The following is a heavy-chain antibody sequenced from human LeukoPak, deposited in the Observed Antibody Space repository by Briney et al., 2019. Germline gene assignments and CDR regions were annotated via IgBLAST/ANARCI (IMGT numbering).Heavy chain of an antibody. V-gene: IGHV1-18*01. J-gene: IGHJ4*02. D-gene: IGHD3-22*01. CDR3: ARSGPYDSSGYCYDY. CDR2: ISAYNGNT. CDR1: GYTFTSYG. Sequence: ASVKVSCKASGYTFTSYGISWVRQAPGQGLEWMGWISAYNGNTNYAQKLQGRVTMTTDTSTSTAYMKLRSLRSDDTAVYYCARSGPYDSSGYCYDYRGQGTLVTVSS.